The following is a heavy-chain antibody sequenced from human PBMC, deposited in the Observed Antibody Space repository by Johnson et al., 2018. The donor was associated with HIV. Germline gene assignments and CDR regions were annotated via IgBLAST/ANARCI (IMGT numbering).Heavy chain of an antibody. D-gene: IGHD3-22*01. J-gene: IGHJ3*02. CDR3: SSQIYDYDSGGYSGVFDI. CDR2: MWYDGSNK. Sequence: QVQLVESGGGVVQPGRSLRLSCAASGFTFSTYGMHWVRQAPGKGLEWVAVMWYDGSNKYYADSVKGRFTISRDNSKNRLYLQMNSLRAEDTAVYYCSSQIYDYDSGGYSGVFDIWGQGTMVTVSS. V-gene: IGHV3-33*01. CDR1: GFTFSTYG.